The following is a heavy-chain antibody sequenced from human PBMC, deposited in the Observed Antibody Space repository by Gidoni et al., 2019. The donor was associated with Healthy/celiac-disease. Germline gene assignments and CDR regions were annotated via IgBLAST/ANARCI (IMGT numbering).Heavy chain of an antibody. Sequence: QVQLQESGPGLVKPSETLSLTCTVPGGSISSYYWSWIRQPAGKGLEWIWRIYTSGSTNYNPALKSRDTMSVDTSKNQFSLKLSSVTAADTAVYYCASQVGVDTAIRDYWGQGTLVTVSS. CDR1: GGSISSYY. J-gene: IGHJ4*02. V-gene: IGHV4-4*07. CDR3: ASQVGVDTAIRDY. CDR2: IYTSGST. D-gene: IGHD5-18*01.